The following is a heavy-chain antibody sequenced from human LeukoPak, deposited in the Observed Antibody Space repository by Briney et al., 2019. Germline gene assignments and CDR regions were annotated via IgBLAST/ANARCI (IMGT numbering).Heavy chain of an antibody. CDR1: GGSFSGYY. J-gene: IGHJ6*02. V-gene: IGHV4-34*01. CDR2: INHSGST. D-gene: IGHD6-13*01. Sequence: SETLSLTRAVYGGSFSGYYWSWIRQPPGKGLEWIGEINHSGSTNYNPSLKSRVTISVDTSKNQFSLKLSSVTAADTAVYYCARAPHELIAAPYYYYGMDVWGQGTTVTVSS. CDR3: ARAPHELIAAPYYYYGMDV.